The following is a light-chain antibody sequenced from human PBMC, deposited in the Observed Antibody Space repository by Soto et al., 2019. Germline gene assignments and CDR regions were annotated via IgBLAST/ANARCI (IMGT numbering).Light chain of an antibody. CDR2: LNSDGSH. CDR1: SGHSSYA. J-gene: IGLJ1*01. CDR3: QTWGTESYV. Sequence: QSVLTQSPSASASLGASVKLTCTLSSGHSSYAIAWHQQQPEKGPRYLLKLNSDGSHSKGDGIPDRFSGSSSGAERYLTISSLQSEDEADYYGQTWGTESYVFGTGTKLTVL. V-gene: IGLV4-69*01.